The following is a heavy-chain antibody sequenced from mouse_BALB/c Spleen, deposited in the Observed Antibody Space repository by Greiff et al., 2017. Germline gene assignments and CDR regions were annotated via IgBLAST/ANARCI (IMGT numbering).Heavy chain of an antibody. CDR3: ARDAMDY. V-gene: IGHV5-17*02. CDR1: GFTFSSFG. Sequence: EVNLVESGGGLVQPGGSRKLSCAASGFTFSSFGMHWVRQAPEKGLEWVAYISSGSSTIYYADTVKGRFTISRDNPKNTLFLQMTSLRSEDTAMYYCARDAMDYWGQGTSVTVSS. J-gene: IGHJ4*01. CDR2: ISSGSSTI.